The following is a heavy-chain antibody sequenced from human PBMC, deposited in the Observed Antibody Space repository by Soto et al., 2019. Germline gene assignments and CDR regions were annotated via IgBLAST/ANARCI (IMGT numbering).Heavy chain of an antibody. J-gene: IGHJ4*02. V-gene: IGHV4-59*01. CDR3: ARCGYNYGQTMGYYFDY. CDR2: IFYIGST. D-gene: IGHD5-18*01. CDR1: GDSISSYY. Sequence: SETLSLTCTVSGDSISSYYWSWVRQPPGKGLEWIGYIFYIGSTNYNPPFQSRVTISVDTSKNQFSLKLTSVTAADTAVYYCARCGYNYGQTMGYYFDYWGQGTLVTVSS.